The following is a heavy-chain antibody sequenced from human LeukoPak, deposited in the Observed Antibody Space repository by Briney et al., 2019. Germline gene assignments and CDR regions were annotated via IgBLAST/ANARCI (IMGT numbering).Heavy chain of an antibody. CDR1: GYSISSGYY. J-gene: IGHJ6*04. D-gene: IGHD4-17*01. CDR3: ARDGMTTVTTSRAGGRDV. V-gene: IGHV4-38-2*02. CDR2: IYHSGST. Sequence: SETLSLTCTVSGYSISSGYYWGWIRQPPGKGLEWIGSIYHSGSTYYNPSLKSRVTISVDTSKNQFSLKLSSVTAADTAVYYCARDGMTTVTTSRAGGRDVWGKGTTVTVSS.